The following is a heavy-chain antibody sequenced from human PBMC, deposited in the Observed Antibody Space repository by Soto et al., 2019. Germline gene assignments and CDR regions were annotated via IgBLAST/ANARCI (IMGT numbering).Heavy chain of an antibody. Sequence: ASVKVSCKASGYTFTSYGISWVRQAPGQGLEWMGWISAYNGNTNYAQKLQGRVTMTTDTSTSTAYMELRSLRSDDTAVYYCARLVVVPAATHYYYYGMDVWGQGITVTVSS. CDR3: ARLVVVPAATHYYYYGMDV. D-gene: IGHD2-2*01. CDR1: GYTFTSYG. J-gene: IGHJ6*02. V-gene: IGHV1-18*04. CDR2: ISAYNGNT.